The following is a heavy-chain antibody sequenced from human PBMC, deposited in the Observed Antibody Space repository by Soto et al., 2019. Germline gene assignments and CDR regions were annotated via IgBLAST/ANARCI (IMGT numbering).Heavy chain of an antibody. CDR2: INGDNGNT. CDR1: GYTFTSFA. CDR3: ARGDQKTATLFY. Sequence: QVQVVQSGAEVKEPGASVKVSCKASGYTFTSFAMQWVRQAPGQGLEWMGWINGDNGNTKYSQKFQGRVTITRDTSANTAYLELTSLTSEDTAVYFCARGDQKTATLFYWGQGTLVTVSS. J-gene: IGHJ4*02. D-gene: IGHD2-15*01. V-gene: IGHV1-3*01.